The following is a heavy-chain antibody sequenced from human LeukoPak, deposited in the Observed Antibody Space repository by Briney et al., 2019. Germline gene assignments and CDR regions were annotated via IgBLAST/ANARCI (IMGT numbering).Heavy chain of an antibody. Sequence: GASVKVSCKASGYTFTGYYMHWVRQAPGQGLEWRGWINPNSGGTNYAQKFQGRVTMTRDTSISTAYMELSRLRSDDTAVYYCARDSRRFSNDLDYWGQGTLVTVSS. D-gene: IGHD1-1*01. CDR2: INPNSGGT. J-gene: IGHJ4*02. CDR3: ARDSRRFSNDLDY. CDR1: GYTFTGYY. V-gene: IGHV1-2*02.